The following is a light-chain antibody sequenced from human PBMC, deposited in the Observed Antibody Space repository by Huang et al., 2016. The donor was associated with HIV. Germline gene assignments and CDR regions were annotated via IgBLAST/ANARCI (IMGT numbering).Light chain of an antibody. J-gene: IGKJ1*01. Sequence: DVLLTQSPLSLPVTLGQPAFITCKSNQSLVYGDGNIYLHWFHQRPGQAPRRLICKPANRDSGVPDRFSAGGSGTDFTLWISEVEAEDVGDYYCMQASHGAATFGQGTRVDIK. CDR3: MQASHGAAT. V-gene: IGKV2-30*01. CDR2: KPA. CDR1: QSLVYGDGNIY.